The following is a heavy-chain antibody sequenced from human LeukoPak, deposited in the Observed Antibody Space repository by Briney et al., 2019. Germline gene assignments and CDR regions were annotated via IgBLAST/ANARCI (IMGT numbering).Heavy chain of an antibody. J-gene: IGHJ4*02. Sequence: ASVKVSCKASGYTFTGYYMHWVRQAPGQGLEWMGWINPNSGGTNYAQKFQGRVTMTRDTSISTAYMELSRLRSDDTAVYYCARYRLGRLGEGGENFDYWGQGTLVTVSS. CDR2: INPNSGGT. CDR3: ARYRLGRLGEGGENFDY. CDR1: GYTFTGYY. D-gene: IGHD3-16*01. V-gene: IGHV1-2*02.